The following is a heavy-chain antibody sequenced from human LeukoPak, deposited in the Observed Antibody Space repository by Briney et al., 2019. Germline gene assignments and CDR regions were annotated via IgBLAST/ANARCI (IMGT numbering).Heavy chain of an antibody. V-gene: IGHV1-2*02. D-gene: IGHD3-10*01. CDR3: ARGLNYYGSGTYYSDKWFDP. CDR2: INPNSGGT. Sequence: ASVKVSCKASGYTFTGYYILWVRQAPGQGLEWMGWINPNSGGTNFGQKFQGRVNMTRDTSISTAYMELSRLTSDDTAVYYCARGLNYYGSGTYYSDKWFDPWGQGTLVTVSS. CDR1: GYTFTGYY. J-gene: IGHJ5*02.